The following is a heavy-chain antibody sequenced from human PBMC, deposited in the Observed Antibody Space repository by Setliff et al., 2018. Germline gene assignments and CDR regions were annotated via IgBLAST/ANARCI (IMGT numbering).Heavy chain of an antibody. J-gene: IGHJ4*02. CDR2: IYRNGNT. V-gene: IGHV4-38-2*01. CDR1: GYSINSGYY. Sequence: ASETLSLTCAVSGYSINSGYYWGWIRQSPGEGLEWIGSIYRNGNTYYNPSLKSRVTISVDTSKNQFSLKLSSVTAADTAVYYCARGAGWCCDSSGYYYDYWGQGTLVTVSS. D-gene: IGHD3-22*01. CDR3: ARGAGWCCDSSGYYYDY.